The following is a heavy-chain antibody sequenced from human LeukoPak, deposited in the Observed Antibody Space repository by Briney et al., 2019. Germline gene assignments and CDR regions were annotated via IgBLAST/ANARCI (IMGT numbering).Heavy chain of an antibody. CDR2: IEQDGSEK. CDR3: ARASAGYYDSSGYRHPAYYYYMDV. CDR1: GFTFSSYW. J-gene: IGHJ6*03. Sequence: GGSLRLSCAASGFTFSSYWMSWVRQAPGKGLEWVANIEQDGSEKYYVDSVKGRFTISRDNAKNSLYLQMNSLRAEDTAVYYCARASAGYYDSSGYRHPAYYYYMDVWGKGTTVTVSS. V-gene: IGHV3-7*01. D-gene: IGHD3-22*01.